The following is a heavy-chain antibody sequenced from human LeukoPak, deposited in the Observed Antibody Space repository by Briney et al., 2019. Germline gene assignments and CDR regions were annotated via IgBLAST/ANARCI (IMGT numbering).Heavy chain of an antibody. CDR2: INASNGNT. Sequence: GASVKVSCKASGYTFTSYAMHWVRQAPGQRLEWMGWINASNGNTKYSQKFQGRVTITRDASASTTYMELSSLRSEDTAVYYCARVYGGNSADYWGQGTLVTVSS. D-gene: IGHD4-23*01. CDR1: GYTFTSYA. CDR3: ARVYGGNSADY. J-gene: IGHJ4*02. V-gene: IGHV1-3*01.